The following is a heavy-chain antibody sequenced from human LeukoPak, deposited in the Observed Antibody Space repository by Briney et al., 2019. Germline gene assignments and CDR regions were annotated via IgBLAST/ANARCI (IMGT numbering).Heavy chain of an antibody. CDR3: ARVYGDTLFDY. V-gene: IGHV4-59*08. D-gene: IGHD4-17*01. Sequence: SETLSLTCTVSGGSISSYYWSWIRQPPGKGLEWIGYIYYSGSTNYNPSLKSRVTISVDTSKNQFSLKLSSVTAADTAVYYCARVYGDTLFDYWGQGTLVTVSS. CDR2: IYYSGST. J-gene: IGHJ4*02. CDR1: GGSISSYY.